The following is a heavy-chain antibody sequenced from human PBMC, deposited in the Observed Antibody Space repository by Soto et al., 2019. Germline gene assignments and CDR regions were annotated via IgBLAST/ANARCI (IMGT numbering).Heavy chain of an antibody. J-gene: IGHJ4*02. CDR3: ARDSWAYYYDY. V-gene: IGHV3-30-3*01. Sequence: PGGSLRLSCAASGFTFSSYAMHWVRQAPGKGLEWVAVISYDGSNKYYADSVKGRFTISRDNSKNTLYLQMNSLRAEDTAVYYCARDSWAYYYDYWGQGTLVTVSS. D-gene: IGHD3-16*01. CDR2: ISYDGSNK. CDR1: GFTFSSYA.